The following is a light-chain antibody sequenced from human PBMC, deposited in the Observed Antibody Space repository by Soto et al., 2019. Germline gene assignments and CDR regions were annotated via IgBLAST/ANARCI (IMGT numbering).Light chain of an antibody. J-gene: IGLJ3*02. CDR3: QSYDSSLGARV. Sequence: QSVLTQPPSVSGAPGQRVTISCTGSSSNIGAGYDVHWYQQLPGTAPKLLIYGNSNRPSGVPDRFSGSKSGTSASLAITGLEAEDEADYYCQSYDSSLGARVFVGGTKVTVL. CDR2: GNS. V-gene: IGLV1-40*01. CDR1: SSNIGAGYD.